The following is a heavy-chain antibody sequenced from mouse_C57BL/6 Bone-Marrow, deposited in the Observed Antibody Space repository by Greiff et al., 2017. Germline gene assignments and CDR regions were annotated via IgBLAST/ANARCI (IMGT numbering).Heavy chain of an antibody. J-gene: IGHJ2*01. CDR1: GYTFTSYW. CDR3: ASSLRLRTPDY. Sequence: QVQLQQPGTELVKPGASVKLSCKASGYTFTSYWMTWVKQRPGQGLEWIGNINPSNGGTKYNEQFKSTATLTVDKSSSTAYMQLSSRPSEDSAVYYWASSLRLRTPDYWGPGPTLAVAS. V-gene: IGHV1-53*01. CDR2: INPSNGGT. D-gene: IGHD3-2*02.